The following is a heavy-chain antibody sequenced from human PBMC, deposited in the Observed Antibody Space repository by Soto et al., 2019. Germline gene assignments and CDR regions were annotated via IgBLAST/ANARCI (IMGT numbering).Heavy chain of an antibody. J-gene: IGHJ4*02. Sequence: GGSLRLSCAASGFTFSSYAMSWVRQAPGKGLEWVSSISGSGGRTYYEDSVKVRFTISRDNSNNTLYLQMNSLSAEDTAVYYCAKNQRRLTPNDXWGQGTLVTVSX. V-gene: IGHV3-23*01. D-gene: IGHD6-19*01. CDR1: GFTFSSYA. CDR3: AKNQRRLTPNDX. CDR2: ISGSGGRT.